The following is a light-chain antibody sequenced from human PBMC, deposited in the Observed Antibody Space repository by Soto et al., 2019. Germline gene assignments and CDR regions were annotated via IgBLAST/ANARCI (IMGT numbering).Light chain of an antibody. CDR2: GNT. V-gene: IGLV1-40*01. CDR1: SSKIGSTYD. Sequence: QSVLTQPASVSGAPGAGGPFFCTGNSSKIGSTYDVQWYQQLPGTAPKLLIHGNTDRPSGVPDRFSGSKSGTSASLAITGLQADDEADYYCQSYDDSLSVHYVFGTGTKVTVL. J-gene: IGLJ1*01. CDR3: QSYDDSLSVHYV.